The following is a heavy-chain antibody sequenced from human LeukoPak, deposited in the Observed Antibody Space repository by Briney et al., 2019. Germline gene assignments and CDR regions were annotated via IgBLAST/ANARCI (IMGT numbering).Heavy chain of an antibody. V-gene: IGHV1-18*04. CDR1: GYTFTSYG. Sequence: ASVKVSCKASGYTFTSYGISWVRQAPGQGLEWMGWISAYNGNTNYAQKLQGRVTMTTDTSTSTAYMELRSLRSDDTAVYYCARGLKHTPYCSSTSCYGFYFDYWGQGTLVTVSS. CDR3: ARGLKHTPYCSSTSCYGFYFDY. D-gene: IGHD2-2*01. J-gene: IGHJ4*02. CDR2: ISAYNGNT.